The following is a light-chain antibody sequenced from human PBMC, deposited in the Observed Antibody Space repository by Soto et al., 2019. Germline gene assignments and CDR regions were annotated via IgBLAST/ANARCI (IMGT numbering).Light chain of an antibody. CDR3: KSYAGSNTYG. Sequence: QSALTQSPSASGSPGQSVTISCTGTKNDIGVYDFVSWYQHHPGKAPRLIIYEVVQRPSGVPDRFSGSKSGNTASLTVSGLQAADEGDYFCKSYAGSNTYGFGSGTKV. V-gene: IGLV2-8*01. J-gene: IGLJ1*01. CDR1: KNDIGVYDF. CDR2: EVV.